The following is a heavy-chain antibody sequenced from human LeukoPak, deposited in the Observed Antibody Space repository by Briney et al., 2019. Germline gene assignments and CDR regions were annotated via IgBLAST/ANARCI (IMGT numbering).Heavy chain of an antibody. CDR2: IIPILGIA. CDR3: ARDRGGYSYGLRGWYFDL. Sequence: PVKVSCKASGGTFSNYAISWVRQAPGQGLEWMGRIIPILGIANYAQKFQGRVTITADKSTSTAYMELSSLRSEDTAVYYCARDRGGYSYGLRGWYFDLWGRGTLVTVSS. V-gene: IGHV1-69*04. J-gene: IGHJ2*01. CDR1: GGTFSNYA. D-gene: IGHD5-18*01.